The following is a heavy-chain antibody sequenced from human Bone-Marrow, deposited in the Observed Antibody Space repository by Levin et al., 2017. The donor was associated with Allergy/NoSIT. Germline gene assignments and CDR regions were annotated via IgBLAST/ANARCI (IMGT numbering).Heavy chain of an antibody. D-gene: IGHD3-22*01. Sequence: GESLKISCAASGILFSSYDMNWVRQAPWKGLEWVSSISAGGNYIYYADSVKGRFTISRDNAKNSLFLQMNSLRAEDTAVYYCASWAMYHYDRSAFDYFYYAMDVWGQGTTVTVSS. J-gene: IGHJ6*02. CDR1: GILFSSYD. CDR2: ISAGGNYI. V-gene: IGHV3-21*01. CDR3: ASWAMYHYDRSAFDYFYYAMDV.